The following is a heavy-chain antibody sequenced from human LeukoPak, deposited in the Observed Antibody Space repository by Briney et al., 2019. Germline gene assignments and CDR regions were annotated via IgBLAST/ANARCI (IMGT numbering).Heavy chain of an antibody. D-gene: IGHD3-10*01. CDR1: GGSISSYY. Sequence: SETLSLTCTVSGGSISSYYWSWIRQPPGKGLEWIEHIYYSGSTNYNPSLKSRVTISVDTSKNQFSLKLSSVTAADTAVYYCARMVRGVIITFVDYWGQGTLVTVSS. J-gene: IGHJ4*02. CDR3: ARMVRGVIITFVDY. CDR2: IYYSGST. V-gene: IGHV4-59*01.